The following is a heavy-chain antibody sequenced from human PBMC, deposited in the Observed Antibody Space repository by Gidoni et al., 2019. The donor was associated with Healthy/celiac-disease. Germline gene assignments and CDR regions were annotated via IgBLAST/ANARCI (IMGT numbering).Heavy chain of an antibody. D-gene: IGHD3-22*01. Sequence: EVQLVESGGGLVKPGGSLRLSCAASGFTFSNAWMSWVRQAPGKGLEWVGRIKSKTDGGTTDYAAPVKGRFTISRDDSKNTLYLQMNSLKTEDTAVYYCTTSPGYYDSSGYSGGALLDYWGQGTLVTVSS. CDR1: GFTFSNAW. J-gene: IGHJ4*02. V-gene: IGHV3-15*01. CDR3: TTSPGYYDSSGYSGGALLDY. CDR2: IKSKTDGGTT.